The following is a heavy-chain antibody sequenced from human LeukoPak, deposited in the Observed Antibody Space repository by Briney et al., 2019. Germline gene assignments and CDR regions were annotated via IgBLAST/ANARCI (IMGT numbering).Heavy chain of an antibody. CDR2: ISVYNGNT. Sequence: ASVKVSCKASCYSFTSYYISWVRQAPGQGLEWMGWISVYNGNTNYAQKLQGRVTMTTDTSTSTAYMELGSLRSDDTAVDYCARDRSYFYGPAPWAFEIWGEGTMVTVSS. J-gene: IGHJ3*02. CDR1: CYSFTSYY. CDR3: ARDRSYFYGPAPWAFEI. V-gene: IGHV1-18*04. D-gene: IGHD3-10*01.